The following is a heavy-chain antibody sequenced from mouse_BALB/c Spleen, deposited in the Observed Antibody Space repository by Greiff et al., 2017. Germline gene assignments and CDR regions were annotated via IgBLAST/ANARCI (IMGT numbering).Heavy chain of an antibody. CDR3: ARGDGYYGDWYFDV. CDR1: GFSLTSYG. Sequence: QVHVKQSGPGLVAPSQSLSITCTVSGFSLTSYGVHWVRQPPGKGLEWLGVIWAGGSTNYNSALMSRLSISKDNSKSQVFLKMNSLQTDDTAMYYCARGDGYYGDWYFDVWGAGTTVTVSS. V-gene: IGHV2-9*02. D-gene: IGHD2-3*01. CDR2: IWAGGST. J-gene: IGHJ1*01.